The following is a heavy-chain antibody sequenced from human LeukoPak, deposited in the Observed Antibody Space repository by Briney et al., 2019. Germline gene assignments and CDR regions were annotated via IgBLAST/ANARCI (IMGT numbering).Heavy chain of an antibody. J-gene: IGHJ4*02. CDR3: AKAGIGVVGYFDY. CDR2: IRGSGGGP. V-gene: IGHV3-23*01. D-gene: IGHD6-19*01. CDR1: GFTFSSYA. Sequence: RGSLRLSSAASGFTFSSYAMSWVRQAPGKGLEWVSAIRGSGGGPYYADSVKGRFTISRDNSKNTLYLQMNSLRDEDTALYYCAKAGIGVVGYFDYWGQGTLVTVSS.